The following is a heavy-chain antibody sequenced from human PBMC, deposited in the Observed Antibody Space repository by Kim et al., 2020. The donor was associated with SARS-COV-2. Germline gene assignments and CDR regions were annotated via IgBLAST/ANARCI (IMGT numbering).Heavy chain of an antibody. Sequence: SETLSLTCTVSGGSISSYYWSWIRQPPGKGLEWIGYIYYSGSTNYNPSLKSRVTISVDTSKNQFSLKLSSVTAADTAVYYCARSEGADRGDYCSGGSCYSGPDAFDIWGQGTMVTVSS. D-gene: IGHD2-15*01. CDR1: GGSISSYY. CDR2: IYYSGST. CDR3: ARSEGADRGDYCSGGSCYSGPDAFDI. J-gene: IGHJ3*02. V-gene: IGHV4-59*13.